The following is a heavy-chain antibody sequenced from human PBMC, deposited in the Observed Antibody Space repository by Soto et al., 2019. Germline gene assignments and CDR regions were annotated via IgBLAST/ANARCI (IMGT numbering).Heavy chain of an antibody. J-gene: IGHJ5*02. CDR1: GFTFSSYS. D-gene: IGHD3-22*01. CDR2: ISSSSSYI. CDR3: ARGLYYYDSSGYYSP. Sequence: EVQLVESGGGLVKPGGSLRLSCAASGFTFSSYSMNWVSQAPGKGLEWVSSISSSSSYIYYADSVKGRFTISRDNPKNSLYLQMNSLRAEDTAVYYCARGLYYYDSSGYYSPWGQGTLVTVSS. V-gene: IGHV3-21*01.